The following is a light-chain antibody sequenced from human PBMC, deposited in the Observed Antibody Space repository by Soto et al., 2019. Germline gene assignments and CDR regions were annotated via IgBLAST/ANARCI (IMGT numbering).Light chain of an antibody. CDR3: SSYTGSSPLYG. Sequence: QSVLTQPASVSASPGQSITISCTGTSSDVGRNNLLSWLQQHPGKAPKLMMYEVSRRPSGVSNRFSGSKSDQTASLTIPGLQAGDEADYYCSSYTGSSPLYGFGTGTKDTV. V-gene: IGLV2-23*02. J-gene: IGLJ1*01. CDR1: SSDVGRNNL. CDR2: EVS.